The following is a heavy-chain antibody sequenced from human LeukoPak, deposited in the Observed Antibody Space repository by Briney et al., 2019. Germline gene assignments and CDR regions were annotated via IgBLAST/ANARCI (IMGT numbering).Heavy chain of an antibody. CDR1: GGSISSYY. CDR3: ASQTIVGATTYFDY. V-gene: IGHV4-59*01. D-gene: IGHD1-26*01. J-gene: IGHJ4*02. CDR2: IYYSGST. Sequence: SETLSLTCTVSGGSISSYYWSRIRQPPGKGLEWIGYIYYSGSTNYNPSLKSRVTISVDTSKNQFSLKLSSVTAADTAVYYCASQTIVGATTYFDYWGQGTLVTVSS.